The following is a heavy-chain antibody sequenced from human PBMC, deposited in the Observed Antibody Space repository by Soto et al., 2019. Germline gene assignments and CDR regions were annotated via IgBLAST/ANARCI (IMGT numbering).Heavy chain of an antibody. Sequence: QLQLQESGSGLVKPSQTLSLTCAVSGDSISNGGYSWNWIRQPPGKGLEWIGYIYHSGGTDYNPSLKSRVTITADSSNNQFSLKLSSVTAADTAVYYCARDSRSGYYLEFWGQGTLVTVSS. CDR3: ARDSRSGYYLEF. CDR1: GDSISNGGYS. CDR2: IYHSGGT. D-gene: IGHD3-22*01. J-gene: IGHJ4*02. V-gene: IGHV4-30-2*01.